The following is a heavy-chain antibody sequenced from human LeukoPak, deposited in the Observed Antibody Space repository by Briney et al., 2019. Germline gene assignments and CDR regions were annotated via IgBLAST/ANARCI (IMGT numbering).Heavy chain of an antibody. CDR2: INHSGST. J-gene: IGHJ4*02. V-gene: IGHV4-34*01. CDR1: GGSFSGYY. D-gene: IGHD3-16*01. CDR3: ARAVPGGEFDY. Sequence: PSETLSLTCAVYGGSFSGYYWSWIRQPPGKGLEWIGEINHSGSTNYNPSLKSRVTISVDTSKNQFSLKLSSVTAADTAVYYCARAVPGGEFDYWGQGTLVTVSS.